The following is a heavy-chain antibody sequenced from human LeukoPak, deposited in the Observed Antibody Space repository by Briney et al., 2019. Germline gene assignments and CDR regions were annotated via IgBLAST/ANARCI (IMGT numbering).Heavy chain of an antibody. D-gene: IGHD4-17*01. J-gene: IGHJ4*02. Sequence: DSVKGRFTISRDNSKNTLYLQMNSLRAEDTAVYYCAKDTDGDYGSGLNWGQGTLVTVSS. CDR3: AKDTDGDYGSGLN. V-gene: IGHV3-30*02.